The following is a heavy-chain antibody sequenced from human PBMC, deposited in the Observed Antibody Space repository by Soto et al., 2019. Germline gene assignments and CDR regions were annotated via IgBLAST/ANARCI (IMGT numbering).Heavy chain of an antibody. Sequence: ASVKVSCKASGYTFTSYAMHWVRQAPGQRLEWMGWINAGNGNTKYSQKFQGRVTITRDTSASTAYMELSSLRSEDTDVYYCARDGIDFWSGYYTGRDGYYYYYGMDVWGQGTTVTVSS. D-gene: IGHD3-3*01. V-gene: IGHV1-3*01. CDR3: ARDGIDFWSGYYTGRDGYYYYYGMDV. CDR1: GYTFTSYA. J-gene: IGHJ6*02. CDR2: INAGNGNT.